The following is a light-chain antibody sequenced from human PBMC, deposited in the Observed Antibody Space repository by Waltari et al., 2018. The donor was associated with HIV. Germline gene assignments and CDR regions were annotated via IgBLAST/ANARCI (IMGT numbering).Light chain of an antibody. J-gene: IGLJ2*01. Sequence: QSALTQPPSASGSPGQSVTISCAGTSSDIGLYNFVSWYQHHPSKAPKLMISEVSRRPSGVPDRFSGSKSGNTASLTVSGLQAEDEAAYYCFSYAGNNYLLFGGGTKLTVL. CDR1: SSDIGLYNF. CDR2: EVS. V-gene: IGLV2-8*01. CDR3: FSYAGNNYLL.